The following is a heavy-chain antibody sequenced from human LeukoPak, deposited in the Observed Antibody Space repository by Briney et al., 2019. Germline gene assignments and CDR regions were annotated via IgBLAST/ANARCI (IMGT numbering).Heavy chain of an antibody. V-gene: IGHV4-59*01. CDR3: ARVGAVAGTHYFDF. Sequence: SETLSLTCNVSGGSISSYYWSWIRQPPGKGLEWIGYIYYSGSTNYNPSLKSRVTISVDTSKNQFSLKLSSVTAADTAVYYCARVGAVAGTHYFDFWGQGTLVTVSS. J-gene: IGHJ4*02. D-gene: IGHD6-19*01. CDR1: GGSISSYY. CDR2: IYYSGST.